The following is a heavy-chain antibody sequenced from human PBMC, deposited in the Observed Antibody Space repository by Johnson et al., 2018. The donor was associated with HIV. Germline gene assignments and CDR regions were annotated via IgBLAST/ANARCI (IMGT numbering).Heavy chain of an antibody. J-gene: IGHJ3*02. CDR2: ISYDGSNK. D-gene: IGHD3-16*01. CDR3: ARDRIWGYAFDI. Sequence: QVQLVESGGGLVKPGGSLRLSCAASGFTFSNAWMSWVRQAPGKGLEWVAVISYDGSNKYYADSVKGRFTISRDNSKNTLYLQMNSLRVEDTAVYYCARDRIWGYAFDIWGQGTMVTVSS. V-gene: IGHV3-30*14. CDR1: GFTFSNAW.